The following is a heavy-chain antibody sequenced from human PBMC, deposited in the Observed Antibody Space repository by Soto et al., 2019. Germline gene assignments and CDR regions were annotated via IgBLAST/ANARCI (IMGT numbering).Heavy chain of an antibody. CDR3: ARDRGYSGKSDAFDI. D-gene: IGHD1-26*01. Sequence: QVQLVQSGAEVKKPGASVKVSCKASGYTFTSYGITWLRQAPGQGLEYVGWISAYNGNTNYAQKIQGRVTMTTDTSTSTAYMELRSLRSDDTAVYYCARDRGYSGKSDAFDIWGQGAMVTVSS. V-gene: IGHV1-18*04. CDR2: ISAYNGNT. J-gene: IGHJ3*02. CDR1: GYTFTSYG.